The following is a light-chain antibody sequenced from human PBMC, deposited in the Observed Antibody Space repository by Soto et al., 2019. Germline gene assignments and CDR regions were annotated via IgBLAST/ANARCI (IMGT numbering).Light chain of an antibody. Sequence: QSVLTQPRSVSGSPGQSVTISCSGTSSDVGGYTYVSWYQHHPGKAPKLMIYDVSKRPSGVPDRFSGSKSGNTASLTISGLQPEDEADYYCCSYGGRYTLLFGGGTKLTVL. V-gene: IGLV2-11*01. CDR2: DVS. J-gene: IGLJ3*02. CDR1: SSDVGGYTY. CDR3: CSYGGRYTLL.